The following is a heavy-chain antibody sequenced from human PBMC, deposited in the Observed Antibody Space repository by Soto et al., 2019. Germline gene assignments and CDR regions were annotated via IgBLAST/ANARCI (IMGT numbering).Heavy chain of an antibody. CDR3: ARERGLTVSTLLGY. J-gene: IGHJ4*02. D-gene: IGHD2-21*01. V-gene: IGHV1-18*01. CDR2: ISTFNGNT. Sequence: ASVKVSCKASGYTFTSYGINWVRRAPGQGLEWMGRISTFNGNTKFAPKFQGRVTMTTDTDTTTVYMELRSLRSNDTAVYYCARERGLTVSTLLGYWGQGTLVTVSS. CDR1: GYTFTSYG.